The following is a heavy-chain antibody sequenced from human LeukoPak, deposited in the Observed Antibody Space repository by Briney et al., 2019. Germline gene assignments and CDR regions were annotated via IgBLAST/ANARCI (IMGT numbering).Heavy chain of an antibody. V-gene: IGHV3-74*01. Sequence: GGSLRLSCAASGLTSSDNWMHWVRQAPGKGLVWVSRINGDGSTTGYADSVKGRFTISRDNAKNTLSLQMDSLRVEDTAVYYCAKATFGRNGLDVWGQGTTVTVS. CDR3: AKATFGRNGLDV. CDR1: GLTSSDNW. J-gene: IGHJ6*02. D-gene: IGHD3-10*01. CDR2: INGDGSTT.